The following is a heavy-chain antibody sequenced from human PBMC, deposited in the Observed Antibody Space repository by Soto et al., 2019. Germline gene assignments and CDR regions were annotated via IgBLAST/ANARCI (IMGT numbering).Heavy chain of an antibody. CDR3: AHRIRSGWLGWFDP. V-gene: IGHV2-5*02. CDR2: IYWDDDK. CDR1: GFSLSTIGVG. D-gene: IGHD6-19*01. J-gene: IGHJ5*02. Sequence: QITLKESGPPLVKPTQTLTLTCTFSGFSLSTIGVGVGWVRQPPGKALEWLALIYWDDDKRYSPPLKSRLAITKDTSKNQVVLTMTNMDPVDTATYYCAHRIRSGWLGWFDPWGQGTLVTVSS.